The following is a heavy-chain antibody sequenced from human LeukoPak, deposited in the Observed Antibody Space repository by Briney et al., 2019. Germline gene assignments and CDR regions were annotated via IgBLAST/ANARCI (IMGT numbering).Heavy chain of an antibody. J-gene: IGHJ4*02. V-gene: IGHV4-31*03. CDR3: ARGQDAFKTGY. CDR2: IHPSGIT. CDR1: GGSLTIGHYY. Sequence: PSETLSLTCTVSGGSLTIGHYYWTWIRQHPGKGLEWIGYIHPSGITDYNPSLQSRVTMSLDTSQNQFSLKLTSVTAADTAIYYYARGQDAFKTGYWGQGTLVTVSS. D-gene: IGHD5-24*01.